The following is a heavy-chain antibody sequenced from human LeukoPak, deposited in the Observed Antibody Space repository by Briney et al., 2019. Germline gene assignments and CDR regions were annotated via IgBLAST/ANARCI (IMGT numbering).Heavy chain of an antibody. J-gene: IGHJ4*02. D-gene: IGHD1-14*01. V-gene: IGHV3-23*01. CDR1: GFTFTNYA. Sequence: GGSLRLSCAASGFTFTNYAMSWVRQAPGEGLEWVSTISDSGGTTYYADSVKGRFTISRDNSKNTVYLQMNSLRVDDTAVYYCAKNPRTGRYLDYWGQGTLVIVSS. CDR2: ISDSGGTT. CDR3: AKNPRTGRYLDY.